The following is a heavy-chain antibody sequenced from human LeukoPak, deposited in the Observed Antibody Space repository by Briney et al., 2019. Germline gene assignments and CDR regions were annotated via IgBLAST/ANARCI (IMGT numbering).Heavy chain of an antibody. CDR3: ASRYCSSTSCRKNWFDP. CDR2: INPNSGGT. D-gene: IGHD2-2*01. Sequence: ASVKVSCKASGYTFTGYYMHWVRQAPGQGLEWMGWINPNSGGTNYAQKFQGWVTMTRDTSISTAYMELSRLRSDDTAVYYCASRYCSSTSCRKNWFDPWGQGTLVTVSS. J-gene: IGHJ5*02. V-gene: IGHV1-2*04. CDR1: GYTFTGYY.